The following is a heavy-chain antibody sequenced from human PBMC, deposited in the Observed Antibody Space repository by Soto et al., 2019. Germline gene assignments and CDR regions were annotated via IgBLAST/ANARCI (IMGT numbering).Heavy chain of an antibody. D-gene: IGHD2-21*01. Sequence: QVQLQESGPGLVKPSQTLSLTCTVSGGSISDGAHYWSLIRQPPGKGLEWIGHIYDSGNTYNNPSLKSRLTISVDTSKNHFSLNLNSVTAADTAVYYCASGLSGDKVDQWGQGTLVTVSS. CDR1: GGSISDGAHY. V-gene: IGHV4-30-4*01. J-gene: IGHJ4*02. CDR2: IYDSGNT. CDR3: ASGLSGDKVDQ.